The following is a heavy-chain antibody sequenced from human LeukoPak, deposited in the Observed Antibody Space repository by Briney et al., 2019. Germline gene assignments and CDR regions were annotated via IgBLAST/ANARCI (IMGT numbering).Heavy chain of an antibody. D-gene: IGHD3-22*01. CDR3: ARGKHYYDSSGYSPSDY. Sequence: SETLSLTCTVSGGSISSSSYYWGWIRQPPGKGLEWIGYIYYSGSTNYNPSLKSRVTISMDTSNYQFYLKLSSVTAADTAVYYCARGKHYYDSSGYSPSDYWGQGTLVTVSS. CDR2: IYYSGST. J-gene: IGHJ4*02. V-gene: IGHV4-61*05. CDR1: GGSISSSSYY.